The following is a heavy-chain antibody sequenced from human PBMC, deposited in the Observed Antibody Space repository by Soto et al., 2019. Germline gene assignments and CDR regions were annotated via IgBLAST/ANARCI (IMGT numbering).Heavy chain of an antibody. V-gene: IGHV1-69*13. Sequence: ASVKVSCKVSGGTFSSYAISWVRQAPGQGLEWMGGIIPIFGTANYAQKFQGRVTITADESTSTAYMELSSLRSEDTAVYYCARGAEAARPGRLDYYYYGMDVWGQGTTVTVSS. CDR3: ARGAEAARPGRLDYYYYGMDV. CDR1: GGTFSSYA. J-gene: IGHJ6*02. CDR2: IIPIFGTA. D-gene: IGHD6-6*01.